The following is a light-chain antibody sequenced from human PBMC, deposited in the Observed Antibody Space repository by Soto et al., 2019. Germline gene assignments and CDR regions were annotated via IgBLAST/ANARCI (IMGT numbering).Light chain of an antibody. CDR2: DAS. J-gene: IGKJ1*01. CDR1: QGIAIW. V-gene: IGKV1-5*01. CDR3: QQYNSYS. Sequence: DIQMTQSPSTLSASVGDRVTITCRASQGIAIWLSWYQQKPGKAPKLLIYDASSLESGVPSRFSGSGSGTEFTLTISSLQPDDFATYYCQQYNSYSFGQGTKVDIK.